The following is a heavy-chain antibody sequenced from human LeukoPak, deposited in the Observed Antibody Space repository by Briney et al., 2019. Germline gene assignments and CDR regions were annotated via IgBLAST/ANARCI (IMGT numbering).Heavy chain of an antibody. CDR1: GGSISSYY. CDR3: ARVAVYDSSGYFPLDY. CDR2: IYYSGST. Sequence: SETLSLTCTVSGGSISSYYWSWIRQPPGKGLEWIGYIYYSGSTNYNPSLKSRVTMSVDTSKNQFSLKLSSVTAADTAVYYCARVAVYDSSGYFPLDYWGQGTLVTVSS. V-gene: IGHV4-59*12. J-gene: IGHJ4*02. D-gene: IGHD3-22*01.